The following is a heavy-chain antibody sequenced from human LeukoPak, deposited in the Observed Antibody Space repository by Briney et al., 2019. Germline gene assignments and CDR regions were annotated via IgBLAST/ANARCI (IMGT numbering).Heavy chain of an antibody. CDR1: GGSISRGSYY. J-gene: IGHJ4*02. CDR2: IYTSGST. D-gene: IGHD3-22*01. CDR3: ARGYVSSGYYFPFDY. V-gene: IGHV4-61*02. Sequence: NSSETLSLTCTVSGGSISRGSYYWSWIRQPAGKGLEWIGRIYTSGSTNYNPSLKSRVTISVDTSKNQFSLRLSSVTAADTAVYYCARGYVSSGYYFPFDYWGQGTLVTVSS.